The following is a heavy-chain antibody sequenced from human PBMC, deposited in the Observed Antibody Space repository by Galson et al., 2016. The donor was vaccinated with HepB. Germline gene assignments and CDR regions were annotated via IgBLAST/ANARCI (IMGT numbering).Heavy chain of an antibody. V-gene: IGHV5-51*01. D-gene: IGHD2/OR15-2a*01. Sequence: QSGAEVKKPGESLQISCKGSGYSFTSYWIGWVRQMPGNGLEWMGIIYPGDSDTSYSPSFQGRVTISADKTISTADLQWSSLKASDTAMYYWARRGLYSTTFDYWGQGTLVTVSS. CDR1: GYSFTSYW. CDR2: IYPGDSDT. J-gene: IGHJ4*02. CDR3: ARRGLYSTTFDY.